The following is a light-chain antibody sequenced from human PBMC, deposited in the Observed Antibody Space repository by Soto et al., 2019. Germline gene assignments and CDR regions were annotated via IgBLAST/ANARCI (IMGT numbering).Light chain of an antibody. J-gene: IGKJ4*01. Sequence: DIQMTQSPSTLSASVGDRVTITCRASQTISSWLAWYQQKPGKAPNLLIYDASTLERGVPSRFSGSGSGTDFTLTISSLQPEDFATYYCLQDYTYPLTFGGGTKVDI. CDR1: QTISSW. CDR3: LQDYTYPLT. CDR2: DAS. V-gene: IGKV1-5*01.